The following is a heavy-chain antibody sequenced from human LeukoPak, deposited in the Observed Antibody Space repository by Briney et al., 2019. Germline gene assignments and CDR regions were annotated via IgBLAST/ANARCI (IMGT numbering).Heavy chain of an antibody. D-gene: IGHD6-19*01. V-gene: IGHV3-30*18. Sequence: GRALRLSCAASGFTFSRYAIHWVRQAPGKGLEWVAVISYDGSNKYYADSVKGRFTISRDNSKNTLYLQMNSLRAEDTAVYYCAKDAYSSGWYLYYYYGMDVWGQGTTVTVSS. CDR3: AKDAYSSGWYLYYYYGMDV. J-gene: IGHJ6*02. CDR2: ISYDGSNK. CDR1: GFTFSRYA.